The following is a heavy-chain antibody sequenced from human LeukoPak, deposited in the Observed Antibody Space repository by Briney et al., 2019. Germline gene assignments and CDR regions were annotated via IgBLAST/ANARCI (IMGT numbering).Heavy chain of an antibody. J-gene: IGHJ3*02. CDR3: ARKPLLAAAGTVGAFDI. CDR1: GDSFTSVTDY. Sequence: SETLSLTCTVSGDSFTSVTDYWAWLRQPPGKGLEWIGSIYYSGSTYYNPSLKSRVTISVDTSKNQFSLKLSSVTAADTAVYYCARKPLLAAAGTVGAFDIWGQGTMVTVSS. V-gene: IGHV4-39*07. D-gene: IGHD6-13*01. CDR2: IYYSGST.